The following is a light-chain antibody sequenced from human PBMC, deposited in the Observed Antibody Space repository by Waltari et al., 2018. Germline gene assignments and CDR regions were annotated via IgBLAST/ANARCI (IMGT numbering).Light chain of an antibody. CDR1: QSISSN. J-gene: IGKJ1*01. Sequence: EIVMTQSPVTLSVSPGERANLSCRASQSISSNFAWYQQKPGQAPRLVMYGESTRATGVPARFSGSGSGTEFTLTIYSMQSEDFAVYYCQQYNNWPWTFGQGTKVEIK. V-gene: IGKV3-15*01. CDR2: GES. CDR3: QQYNNWPWT.